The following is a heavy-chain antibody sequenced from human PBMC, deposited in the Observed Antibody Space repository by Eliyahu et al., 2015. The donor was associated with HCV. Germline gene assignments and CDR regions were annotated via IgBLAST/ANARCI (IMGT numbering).Heavy chain of an antibody. D-gene: IGHD6-13*01. V-gene: IGHV3-48*02. CDR1: GXXFSXXX. Sequence: EVQLVESGGGVVQPGGSLRLXCXAXGXXFSXXXMHWVRQAPGKGLKWVSFISTSIVTTYYADSVKGRFTISRDNVNNLLHLQMTRLSDEDTGVYYCARENPAYSSSGINDAFDIWGQGTMVTVSS. J-gene: IGHJ3*02. CDR3: ARENPAYSSSGINDAFDI. CDR2: ISTSIVTT.